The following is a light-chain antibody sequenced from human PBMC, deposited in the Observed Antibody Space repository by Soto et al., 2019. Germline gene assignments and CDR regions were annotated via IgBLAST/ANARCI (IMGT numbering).Light chain of an antibody. CDR1: QSVSSN. V-gene: IGKV3-15*01. Sequence: EIVMTQSPATLSVSPGERATLSCRASQSVSSNLVWFQQKPGQAPRLLIHGASTRATGIPARFSGSGSGTEFTLTISSLQYEDFAVYYCQQYYDWPYTFGQGTKLEIK. CDR2: GAS. J-gene: IGKJ2*01. CDR3: QQYYDWPYT.